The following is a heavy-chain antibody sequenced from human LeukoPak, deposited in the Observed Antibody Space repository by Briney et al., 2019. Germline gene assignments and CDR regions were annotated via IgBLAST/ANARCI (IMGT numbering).Heavy chain of an antibody. Sequence: SETLSLTCTVSGGSISSYYWGWIRQPPGKGLEWIGYIYYSGSTNYNPSLKSRVTISVDTSKNQFSLKLSSVTAADTAVYYCARAQRRKIPTFDYWGQGTLVTVSS. CDR1: GGSISSYY. V-gene: IGHV4-59*01. D-gene: IGHD1-14*01. CDR3: ARAQRRKIPTFDY. J-gene: IGHJ4*02. CDR2: IYYSGST.